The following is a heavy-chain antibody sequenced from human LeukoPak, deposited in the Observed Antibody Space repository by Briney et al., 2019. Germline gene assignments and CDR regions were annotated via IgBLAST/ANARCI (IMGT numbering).Heavy chain of an antibody. D-gene: IGHD1-1*01. CDR1: GFTFSNYA. CDR2: ISATDGST. Sequence: GGSLRLSCAASGFTFSNYAKSWVRQAPGKGLEWVSGISATDGSTYYADSVKGRFITSRDTSKNMLYLQMTSLRAEDTAVYYCTKSTGNYYYYYALDVWGQGTTVTVS. J-gene: IGHJ6*02. V-gene: IGHV3-23*01. CDR3: TKSTGNYYYYYALDV.